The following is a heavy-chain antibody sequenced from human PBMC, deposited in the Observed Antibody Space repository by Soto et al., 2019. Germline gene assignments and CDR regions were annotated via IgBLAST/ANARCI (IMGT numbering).Heavy chain of an antibody. CDR2: IYYSGST. CDR3: ARVRKSSGWYGAHFDY. D-gene: IGHD6-19*01. V-gene: IGHV4-59*01. Sequence: XGSGGSISSYYWSWIRQPPGKGLEWIGYIYYSGSTNYNPSLKSRVTISVDTSKNQFSLKLSSVTAADTAVYYCARVRKSSGWYGAHFDYWGQGNLVTVSS. CDR1: GGSISSYY. J-gene: IGHJ4*02.